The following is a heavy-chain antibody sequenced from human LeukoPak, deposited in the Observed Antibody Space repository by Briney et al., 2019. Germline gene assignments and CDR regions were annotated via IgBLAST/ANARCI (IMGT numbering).Heavy chain of an antibody. CDR3: ARHIYSGSYSRWFDP. J-gene: IGHJ5*02. D-gene: IGHD1-26*01. CDR2: IYYSGST. Sequence: SETLSLTCTVSGGSISSSSDYWAWIRQPPGKGLEWIRSIYYSGSTYYNSSLKSRVTVSVDTSKNQFSLKLSSVTAADTAVYYCARHIYSGSYSRWFDPWGQGTLVTVSS. CDR1: GGSISSSSDY. V-gene: IGHV4-39*01.